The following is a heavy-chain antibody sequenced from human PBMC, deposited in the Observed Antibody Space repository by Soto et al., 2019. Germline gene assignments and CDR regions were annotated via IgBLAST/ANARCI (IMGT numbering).Heavy chain of an antibody. CDR3: ARGGYCSSTSCHSDYYGMDV. CDR1: GFTFSDHY. Sequence: GGSLRLSCAASGFTFSDHYMDWVRQAPGKGLEWVGRTRNKANSYTTEYAASVKGRFTISRDDSKNSLYLQMNSLKTEDTAVYYCARGGYCSSTSCHSDYYGMDVWGQGTTVTVSS. V-gene: IGHV3-72*01. J-gene: IGHJ6*02. D-gene: IGHD2-2*01. CDR2: TRNKANSYTT.